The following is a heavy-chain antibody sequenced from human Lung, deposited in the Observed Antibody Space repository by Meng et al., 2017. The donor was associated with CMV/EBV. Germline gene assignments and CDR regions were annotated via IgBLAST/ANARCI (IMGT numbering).Heavy chain of an antibody. CDR1: GSTLTSYA. V-gene: IGHV1-3*01. Sequence: QVQLVQSGAEVKKPGASVKVSCKASGSTLTSYAMHWVRQAPGQRLEWMGWINAGNGNTKYSQRFQGRVTITRDTSASTAYMELSSLRSEDTTVYYCARAGYDSSGYYPQPFDYWGQGTLVTVSS. CDR3: ARAGYDSSGYYPQPFDY. J-gene: IGHJ4*02. CDR2: INAGNGNT. D-gene: IGHD3-22*01.